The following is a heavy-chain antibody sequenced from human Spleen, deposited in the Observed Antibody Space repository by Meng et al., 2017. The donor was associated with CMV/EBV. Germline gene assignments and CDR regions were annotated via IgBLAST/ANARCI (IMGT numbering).Heavy chain of an antibody. J-gene: IGHJ3*02. Sequence: SETLSLTCTVSGGSISSYYWTWIRQPPGKGLEWIGYIYYTGDTHYKSSLRSRLAISLDASKNQVSLKLNSVTAADTAVYYCARDLLGSSSWSYDAFDIWGQGITVTVSS. CDR2: IYYTGDT. CDR1: GGSISSYY. V-gene: IGHV4-59*01. CDR3: ARDLLGSSSWSYDAFDI. D-gene: IGHD6-13*01.